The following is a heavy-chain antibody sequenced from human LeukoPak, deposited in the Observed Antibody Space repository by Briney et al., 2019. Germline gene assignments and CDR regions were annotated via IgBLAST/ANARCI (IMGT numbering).Heavy chain of an antibody. CDR1: GFIFSSYW. CDR2: IKQDGSEK. D-gene: IGHD3-10*01. J-gene: IGHJ4*02. CDR3: ARDPTYGSGSTNS. V-gene: IGHV3-7*01. Sequence: PGGSLRLSCAASGFIFSSYWMSWVRRAPGKGLEWVANIKQDGSEKHYVDSVKGRFTISRDNAKNSLYLQVNSLRAEDTAVYYCARDPTYGSGSTNSWGQGTLVTVSS.